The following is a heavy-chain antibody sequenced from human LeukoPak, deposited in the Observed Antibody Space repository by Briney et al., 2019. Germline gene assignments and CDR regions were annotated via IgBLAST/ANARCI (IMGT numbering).Heavy chain of an antibody. CDR3: ARRLMGGFTDWYFDL. Sequence: GGSLRLSCEGSGFTFDDYGISWVRHVPGKGLQWVSGINWNGAATGHGDSVKGRFTVSRDNAKNSLYLEMNSLRVEDTGFYYCARRLMGGFTDWYFDLWGRGTLVTVSS. V-gene: IGHV3-20*04. CDR2: INWNGAAT. D-gene: IGHD2-15*01. J-gene: IGHJ2*01. CDR1: GFTFDDYG.